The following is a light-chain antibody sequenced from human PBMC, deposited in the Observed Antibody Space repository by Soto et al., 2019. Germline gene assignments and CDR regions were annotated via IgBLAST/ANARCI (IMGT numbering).Light chain of an antibody. J-gene: IGLJ1*01. V-gene: IGLV2-14*03. CDR2: EVS. CDR3: SSYASSSTS. CDR1: SSDVRGYNY. Sequence: QSALTQPASVSGSPGQSITISCTGTSSDVRGYNYVSWYQQHPGKAPKLMIYEVSNRPSGVSNRFSGSKSGNTASLTISGLQAEDEADYYCSSYASSSTSFGTRTKLTVL.